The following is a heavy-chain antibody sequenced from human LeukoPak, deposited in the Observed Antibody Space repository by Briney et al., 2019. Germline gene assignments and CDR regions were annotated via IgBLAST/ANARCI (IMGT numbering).Heavy chain of an antibody. CDR3: ARGYYDSRPYYYYYYMDV. V-gene: IGHV4-34*01. CDR2: IYYSGST. Sequence: PSETLSLTCAVYGGSFSGYYWSWIRQPPGKGLEWIGSIYYSGSTYYNPSLKSRVTMSVDTSKNQFSLKLSSVTAADTAVYYCARGYYDSRPYYYYYYMDVWGKGTTVTISS. D-gene: IGHD3-22*01. CDR1: GGSFSGYY. J-gene: IGHJ6*03.